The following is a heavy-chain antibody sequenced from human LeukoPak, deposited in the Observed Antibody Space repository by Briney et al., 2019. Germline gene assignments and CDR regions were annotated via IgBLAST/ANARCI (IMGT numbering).Heavy chain of an antibody. D-gene: IGHD2-15*01. V-gene: IGHV4-59*12. Sequence: SETLSLTCTVSGGSISGYYWSWIRQPPGKGLEWMGYIYYSGNTNYNPSLKSRVTISVDTSKNQFSLKLSSVTAADTAVYYCAREDLSQYCSGGSCYSSNWFDPWGQGTLVTVSS. CDR1: GGSISGYY. CDR3: AREDLSQYCSGGSCYSSNWFDP. J-gene: IGHJ5*02. CDR2: IYYSGNT.